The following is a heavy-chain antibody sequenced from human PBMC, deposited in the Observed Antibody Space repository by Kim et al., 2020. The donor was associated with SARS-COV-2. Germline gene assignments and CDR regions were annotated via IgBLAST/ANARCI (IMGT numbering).Heavy chain of an antibody. CDR3: ARGRKGSGSYYYYYYGMDV. J-gene: IGHJ6*02. D-gene: IGHD3-10*01. Sequence: KGRFTISRDNAKNSLYLQMNSLRAEDTAVYYCARGRKGSGSYYYYYYGMDVWGQGTTVTVSS. V-gene: IGHV3-11*06.